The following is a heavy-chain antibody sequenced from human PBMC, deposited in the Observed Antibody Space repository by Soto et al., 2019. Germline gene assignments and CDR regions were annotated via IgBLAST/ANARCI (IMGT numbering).Heavy chain of an antibody. J-gene: IGHJ4*02. CDR2: ISGSGGST. V-gene: IGHV3-23*01. D-gene: IGHD6-13*01. Sequence: EVQLLESGGGLVQPGGSPRLSCAASGFTFSSYAMNWVRQAPGKGLEWVSSISGSGGSTHYADSVKGRFTISRDNSKNTLYLQMNSLRAEDTAVYYCAKDGSQSDTSSWYYWGQGTLVTVSS. CDR1: GFTFSSYA. CDR3: AKDGSQSDTSSWYY.